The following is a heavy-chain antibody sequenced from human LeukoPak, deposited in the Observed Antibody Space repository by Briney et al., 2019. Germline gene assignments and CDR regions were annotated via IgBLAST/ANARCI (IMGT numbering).Heavy chain of an antibody. CDR1: GFTFSSYA. Sequence: GRSLRLSCAASGFTFSSYAMSWVRQAPGKGLEWVSAISGSGGSTYYADSVKGRFTISRDNSKNTLYLQMNSLRAEDTAVYYCAKALREDFWSGYLSFDYWGQGTLVTVSS. V-gene: IGHV3-23*01. D-gene: IGHD3-3*01. J-gene: IGHJ4*02. CDR3: AKALREDFWSGYLSFDY. CDR2: ISGSGGST.